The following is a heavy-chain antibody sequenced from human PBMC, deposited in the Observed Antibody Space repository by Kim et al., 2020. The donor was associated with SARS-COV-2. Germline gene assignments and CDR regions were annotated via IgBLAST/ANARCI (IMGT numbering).Heavy chain of an antibody. CDR2: INTKTGNP. Sequence: ASVKVSCKASGYTFTNYAMNWVRQAPGQGLEWMGWINTKTGNPTYAQCFTGRFVFSLDTSVSTAFLQISSLKAEDTAVYYCAREHSNSWVPLDYWGQGTLVTVSS. CDR3: AREHSNSWVPLDY. J-gene: IGHJ4*02. CDR1: GYTFTNYA. V-gene: IGHV7-4-1*02. D-gene: IGHD6-13*01.